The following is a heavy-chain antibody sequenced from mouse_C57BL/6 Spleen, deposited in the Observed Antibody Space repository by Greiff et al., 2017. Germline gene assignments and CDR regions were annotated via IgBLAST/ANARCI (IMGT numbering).Heavy chain of an antibody. V-gene: IGHV1-69*01. CDR3: ARGEDDSLYWYFDV. Sequence: QVQLQQPGAELVMPGASVKLSCKASGYTFTSYWMHWVKQRPGQGLEWIGEIDPSDSYTNYNQKFKGKSTLTVDKSSSTAYMQLSSLTSEDSAVYYCARGEDDSLYWYFDVWGTGTTVTVSS. J-gene: IGHJ1*03. D-gene: IGHD6-2*01. CDR1: GYTFTSYW. CDR2: IDPSDSYT.